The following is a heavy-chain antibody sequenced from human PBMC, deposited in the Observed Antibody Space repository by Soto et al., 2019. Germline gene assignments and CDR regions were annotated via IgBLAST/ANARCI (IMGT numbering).Heavy chain of an antibody. V-gene: IGHV1-69*13. CDR1: GGTFSSYA. CDR3: ARASRIAVAGKRNWFDP. Sequence: ASVKVSCKASGGTFSSYAISWVRQAPGQGLEWMGGIIPIFGTANYAQKFQGRVTITADESTSTAYMELSSLRSEDTAVYYCARASRIAVAGKRNWFDPWGQGTLVTVSS. J-gene: IGHJ5*02. CDR2: IIPIFGTA. D-gene: IGHD6-19*01.